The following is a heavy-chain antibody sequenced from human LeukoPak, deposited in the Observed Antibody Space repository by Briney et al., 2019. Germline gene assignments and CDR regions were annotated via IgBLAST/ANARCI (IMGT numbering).Heavy chain of an antibody. V-gene: IGHV1-46*01. CDR2: INPSGGST. D-gene: IGHD7-27*01. CDR1: GYTFTSYY. CDR3: ARDRQLANWGLEGIDY. Sequence: ASVKVSCKASGYTFTSYYMHWVRQAPGQGLERMGIINPSGGSTSYAQKFQGRVTMTRDTSTSTVYMELSSLRSEDTAVYYCARDRQLANWGLEGIDYWGQGTLVTVSS. J-gene: IGHJ4*02.